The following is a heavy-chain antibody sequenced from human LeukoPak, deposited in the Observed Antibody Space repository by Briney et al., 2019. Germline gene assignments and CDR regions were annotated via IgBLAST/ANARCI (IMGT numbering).Heavy chain of an antibody. Sequence: GGSLRLSCAASGFTFSSYSMNWVRQAPGKGLEWVSSISSSSSYIYYADSVKGRFTISRDNAKNSLYLQMNSLRAEDTAVYYCAKSHTAMVPNWYFDLWGRGTLVTVSS. D-gene: IGHD5-18*01. CDR2: ISSSSSYI. V-gene: IGHV3-21*04. CDR3: AKSHTAMVPNWYFDL. J-gene: IGHJ2*01. CDR1: GFTFSSYS.